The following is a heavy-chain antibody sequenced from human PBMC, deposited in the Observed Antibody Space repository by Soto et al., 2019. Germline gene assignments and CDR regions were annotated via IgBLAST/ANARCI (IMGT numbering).Heavy chain of an antibody. Sequence: QVQLVESGGGVVQPGRSLRLSCAASGFTFSSYAMHWVRQAPGKGLEWVAVISYDGSNKYYADSVKGRFTISRDNSKNTLYLQMNSLRAEDTAVYYCARKDIVLVPAAIWYYGMDVWGQGTTVTVSS. J-gene: IGHJ6*02. D-gene: IGHD2-2*02. CDR1: GFTFSSYA. CDR2: ISYDGSNK. V-gene: IGHV3-30-3*01. CDR3: ARKDIVLVPAAIWYYGMDV.